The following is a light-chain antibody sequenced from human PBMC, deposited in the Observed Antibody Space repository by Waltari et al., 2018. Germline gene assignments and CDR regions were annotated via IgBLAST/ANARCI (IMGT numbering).Light chain of an antibody. CDR1: GNDVGGYNY. CDR2: DVT. V-gene: IGLV2-14*03. J-gene: IGLJ2*01. Sequence: QSALTQPASVSGSPGQSITISCSGTGNDVGGYNYVSWYQQHPGKVPKLVIYDVTKRPSGVSNRVYGSKSDNAASLTISGLQPEDEADYYCSSYASSATVIFGGGTKLTVL. CDR3: SSYASSATVI.